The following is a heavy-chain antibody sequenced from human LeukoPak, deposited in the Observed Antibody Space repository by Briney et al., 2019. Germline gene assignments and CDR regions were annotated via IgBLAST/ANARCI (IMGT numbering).Heavy chain of an antibody. CDR2: ISYDGSNK. D-gene: IGHD2-15*01. J-gene: IGHJ4*02. CDR1: GFTFSSYG. Sequence: GGSLRLSCAASGFTFSSYGMHWVRQAPGKGLEWVAVISYDGSNKYYADSVKGRFTISRDNSKNTLYLQMNSLRAEDTAVYYCARALGPYCSGGSCPCYYWGQGTLVTVSS. V-gene: IGHV3-30*03. CDR3: ARALGPYCSGGSCPCYY.